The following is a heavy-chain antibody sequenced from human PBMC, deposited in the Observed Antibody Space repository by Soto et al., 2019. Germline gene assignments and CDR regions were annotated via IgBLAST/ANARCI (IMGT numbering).Heavy chain of an antibody. CDR1: GGSISTYY. CDR3: ARGEGSNWFDP. V-gene: IGHV4-59*01. Sequence: PSETLSLTCTVSGGSISTYYWSRIRQSPGKGLEWIGYVYYSGTTNYNPSLKSRVTISVDTSKNQFSLKLTSVTAADTAVYYCARGEGSNWFDPWGQGTLVTVS. J-gene: IGHJ5*02. CDR2: VYYSGTT.